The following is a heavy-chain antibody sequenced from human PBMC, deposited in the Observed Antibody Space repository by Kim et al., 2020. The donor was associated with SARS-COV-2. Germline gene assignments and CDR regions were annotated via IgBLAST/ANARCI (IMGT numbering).Heavy chain of an antibody. CDR1: GFTFSSYW. D-gene: IGHD2-15*01. CDR2: IKSDGSNT. J-gene: IGHJ4*02. V-gene: IGHV3-74*01. Sequence: GGSLRLSCAASGFTFSSYWMHWVRQVPGKGPVWVAGIKSDGSNTIYTDSVRGRFTVSRDNGKNTLFLQMNSLRAEDTAVYYCVGWLLYCGQGTQVTVSS. CDR3: VGWLLY.